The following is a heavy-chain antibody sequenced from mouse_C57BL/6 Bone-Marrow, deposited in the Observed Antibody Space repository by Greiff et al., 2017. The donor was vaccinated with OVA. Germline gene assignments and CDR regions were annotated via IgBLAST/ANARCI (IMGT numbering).Heavy chain of an antibody. V-gene: IGHV14-2*01. Sequence: EVQLQQPGAELVKPGASVKLSCTASGFNITDYCMHWVKQRPEQGLEWIGRIDPEDGETKYAPKFQGKATITADTSSNTAYLQLSSLTSEDTAVYYCARDYGSSYTYAMDYWGQGTSVTVSS. CDR2: IDPEDGET. CDR1: GFNITDYC. D-gene: IGHD1-1*01. CDR3: ARDYGSSYTYAMDY. J-gene: IGHJ4*01.